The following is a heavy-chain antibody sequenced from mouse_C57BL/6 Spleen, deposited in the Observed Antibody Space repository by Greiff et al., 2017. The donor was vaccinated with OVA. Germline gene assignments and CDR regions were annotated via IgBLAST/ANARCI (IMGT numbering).Heavy chain of an antibody. CDR1: GYTFTSYW. V-gene: IGHV1-69*01. CDR3: AREDGNY. D-gene: IGHD2-1*01. CDR2: IDPSDSYT. J-gene: IGHJ2*01. Sequence: QVQLQQPGAELVMPGASVKLSCKASGYTFTSYWMHWVKQRPGQGLEWIGEIDPSDSYTNYNQKFKGKSTLTVDKSSSTAYMPLSSLTAEDSAVYYCAREDGNYWGQGTTLTVSS.